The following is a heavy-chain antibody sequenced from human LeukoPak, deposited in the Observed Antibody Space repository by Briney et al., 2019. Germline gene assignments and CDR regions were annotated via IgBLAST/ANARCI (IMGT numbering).Heavy chain of an antibody. CDR1: GFIFSSYA. CDR2: ISGSGGST. CDR3: AKTSGRGYYMDV. J-gene: IGHJ6*03. D-gene: IGHD2-2*01. Sequence: QPGGSLRLSCAASGFIFSSYAMKWVRQAPGKGLEWASAISGSGGSTYYADSVKGWFTISRDNSKNTLYLQMNSLRAEDTAVYYCAKTSGRGYYMDVWGKGTTVIVSS. V-gene: IGHV3-23*01.